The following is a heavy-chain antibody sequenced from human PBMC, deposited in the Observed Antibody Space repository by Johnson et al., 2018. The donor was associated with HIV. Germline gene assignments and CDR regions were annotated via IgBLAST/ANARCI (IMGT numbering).Heavy chain of an antibody. Sequence: VQLVESGGGVVQPGGSLRLSCAASEFTFSTYGMHWVRQAPGKGLEWVAFIRYDGSNKYYADSVKGRFTISRDNSKNTLSLQMISLRAEDTAMYYCAKARSLLDYGGFDAFDIWGQGTLVIVSS. V-gene: IGHV3-30*02. CDR3: AKARSLLDYGGFDAFDI. J-gene: IGHJ3*02. CDR2: IRYDGSNK. CDR1: EFTFSTYG. D-gene: IGHD4-23*01.